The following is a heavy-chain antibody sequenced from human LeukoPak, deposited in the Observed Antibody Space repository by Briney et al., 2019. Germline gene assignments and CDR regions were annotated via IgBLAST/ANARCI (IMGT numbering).Heavy chain of an antibody. D-gene: IGHD3-22*01. J-gene: IGHJ4*02. Sequence: GESLKISCKASPYSLINHWIGWVRQTPGKGRDWMGIIYPGNTDTTYSPPLQGQFTIPADKSTTSVYLQWRSLQPSDTAMYYCPRQGSYDNSGYSFDYWGQGTLVTVSS. CDR1: PYSLINHW. V-gene: IGHV5-51*01. CDR3: PRQGSYDNSGYSFDY. CDR2: IYPGNTDT.